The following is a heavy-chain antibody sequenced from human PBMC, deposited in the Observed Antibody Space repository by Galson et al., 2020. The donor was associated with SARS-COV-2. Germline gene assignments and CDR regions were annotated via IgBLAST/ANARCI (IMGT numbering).Heavy chain of an antibody. CDR1: GFSVSYNY. V-gene: IGHV3-66*01. Sequence: GGSLRLSCAASGFSVSYNYMSWVRQAPGKGLEWVSIIYSGGGTYYADSVKGRFTISRDNSKNTLYLQMNSLRPEDTAVYYCARGVNDYGGRTGLDYWGQGTLVTVSS. CDR3: ARGVNDYGGRTGLDY. D-gene: IGHD4-17*01. J-gene: IGHJ4*02. CDR2: IYSGGGT.